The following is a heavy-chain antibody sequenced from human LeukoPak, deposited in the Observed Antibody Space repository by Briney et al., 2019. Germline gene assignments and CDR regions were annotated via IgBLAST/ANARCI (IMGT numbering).Heavy chain of an antibody. CDR2: IKTSEST. Sequence: PSETLSLTCTASGGSISSYYWNWIRQAAGKGLEWIGRIKTSESTNYNPSLKSRVTMSVDTSKNQFSLMLRSVTAADTAVYYCARAINYYDSTGYYPYFDYWGQGTLVTVSS. V-gene: IGHV4-4*07. CDR1: GGSISSYY. CDR3: ARAINYYDSTGYYPYFDY. D-gene: IGHD3-22*01. J-gene: IGHJ4*02.